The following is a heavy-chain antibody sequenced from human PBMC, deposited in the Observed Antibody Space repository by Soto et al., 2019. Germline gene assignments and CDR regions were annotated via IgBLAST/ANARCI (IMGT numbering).Heavy chain of an antibody. CDR3: AREVVYSGYNIFDY. CDR2: IYSGGST. Sequence: PGGSLRLSCAASGFTASSNYMSWVRQAPGKGLEWVSVIYSGGSTYYADSVKGRFTISRDNSKNTLYLQMDSLRAEDTAVYYCAREVVYSGYNIFDYWGQGTLVTVSS. D-gene: IGHD5-12*01. CDR1: GFTASSNY. J-gene: IGHJ4*02. V-gene: IGHV3-66*01.